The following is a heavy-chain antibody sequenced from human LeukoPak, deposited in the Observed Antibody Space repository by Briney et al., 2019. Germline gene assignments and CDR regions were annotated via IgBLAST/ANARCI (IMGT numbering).Heavy chain of an antibody. J-gene: IGHJ5*02. Sequence: PSETLSLICIVSGGSISTSSHYWGWIRQPPGKGLEWFGSIYYSGSTYYSPSLKSRVTISVDTSKNQFSLNLRSVTAADTAVYYCGRDIPRGYYDHWGQGTLVTVSS. CDR1: GGSISTSSHY. CDR3: GRDIPRGYYDH. V-gene: IGHV4-39*07. D-gene: IGHD3-3*01. CDR2: IYYSGST.